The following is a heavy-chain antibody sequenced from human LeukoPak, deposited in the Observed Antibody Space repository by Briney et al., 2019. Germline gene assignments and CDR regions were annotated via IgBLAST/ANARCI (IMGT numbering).Heavy chain of an antibody. CDR3: ARHYPSYYYGSGSYPPFDAFDI. Sequence: GESLKISCKGSGYSFTSYWIGWVRQMPGKGLEWMGIIYPGDSDTRFSPSFQGQVTISADKSISTAYLQWSSLKASDTAMYYCARHYPSYYYGSGSYPPFDAFDIWGQGTMVTVSS. CDR2: IYPGDSDT. CDR1: GYSFTSYW. V-gene: IGHV5-51*01. D-gene: IGHD3-10*01. J-gene: IGHJ3*02.